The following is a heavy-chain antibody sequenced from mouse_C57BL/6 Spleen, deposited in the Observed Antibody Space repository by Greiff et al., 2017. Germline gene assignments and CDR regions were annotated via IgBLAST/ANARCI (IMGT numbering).Heavy chain of an antibody. CDR3: AREGANWGPYYARDY. J-gene: IGHJ4*01. V-gene: IGHV1-64*01. CDR2: IHPPSGST. CDR1: GYTFTSYW. D-gene: IGHD4-1*01. Sequence: QVQLQQPGAELVKPGASVKLSCKASGYTFTSYWMHWVKQRPGQGLEWIGMIHPPSGSTNYNEKFKSKATLPVDKSSSTAYMQLSSLTSEDSAVYDWAREGANWGPYYARDYWGQGTSVTVSA.